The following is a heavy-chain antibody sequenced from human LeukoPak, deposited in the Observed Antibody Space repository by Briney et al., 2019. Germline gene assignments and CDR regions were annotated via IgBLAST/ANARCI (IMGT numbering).Heavy chain of an antibody. CDR3: ARGSEGPVTNYLDY. D-gene: IGHD1-14*01. CDR2: IYYSGST. J-gene: IGHJ4*02. Sequence: SETLSLTYTVSGGSISSGGYYWSWIRQHPGKGLEWIGYIYYSGSTYYNPSLKSRVTISVDTSKNQFSLKLSSVTAADTAVYYCARGSEGPVTNYLDYWGQGTLVTVSS. CDR1: GGSISSGGYY. V-gene: IGHV4-31*03.